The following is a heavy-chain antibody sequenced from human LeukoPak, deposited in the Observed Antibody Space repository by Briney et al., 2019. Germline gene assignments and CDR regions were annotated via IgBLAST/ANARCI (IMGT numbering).Heavy chain of an antibody. D-gene: IGHD6-13*01. CDR1: GFTFSSYV. CDR2: IDGSGVGT. CDR3: TKGAAAGPKYFQH. V-gene: IGHV3-23*01. Sequence: GGSLRLSCAASGFTFSSYVMRWVRQAPGKGLEWVSTIDGSGVGTYYVDSVKGRFTISRDSSKSTLYLHMNSLRAEDTAVYYCTKGAAAGPKYFQHWGQGTLVTVSS. J-gene: IGHJ1*01.